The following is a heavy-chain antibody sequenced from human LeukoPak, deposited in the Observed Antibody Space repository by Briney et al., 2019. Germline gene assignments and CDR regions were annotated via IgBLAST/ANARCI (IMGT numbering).Heavy chain of an antibody. CDR1: GFTFSTYW. V-gene: IGHV3-74*01. CDR2: INTDGSNT. Sequence: GSLRLSCAASGFTFSTYWMHWVRQAPGKGLMWVSRINTDGSNTNYADSVKGRFTISRDNSRTTVYLQMNSLRAEDTAVYHCAKDLPAAYFDYWGQGTLVTVSS. CDR3: AKDLPAAYFDY. D-gene: IGHD2-2*01. J-gene: IGHJ4*02.